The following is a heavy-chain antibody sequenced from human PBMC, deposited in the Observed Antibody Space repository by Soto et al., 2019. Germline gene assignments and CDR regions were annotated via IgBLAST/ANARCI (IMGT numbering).Heavy chain of an antibody. CDR1: GYTFTSYG. CDR2: ISAYNGNT. V-gene: IGHV1-18*04. D-gene: IGHD6-19*01. CDR3: ARSLHLRSGWYERPFDY. Sequence: ASVKVSCKASGYTFTSYGISWVRQAPGQGLEWMGWISAYNGNTNYAQKLQGRVTMTTDTSTSTAYMELRSLRSDDTAVYYCARSLHLRSGWYERPFDYWGQGTLVTVSS. J-gene: IGHJ4*02.